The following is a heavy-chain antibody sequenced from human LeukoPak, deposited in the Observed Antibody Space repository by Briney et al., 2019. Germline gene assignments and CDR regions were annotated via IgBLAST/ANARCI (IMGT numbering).Heavy chain of an antibody. CDR3: AKRGHYSVNWYHYFDY. CDR1: RFTFTTYG. D-gene: IGHD6-13*01. J-gene: IGHJ4*02. V-gene: IGHV3-30*18. CDR2: IASNGGSE. Sequence: GGSLRLSCAPSRFTFTTYGLHWVRQAPGKGLEWVAAIASNGGSEYYADSVKGRFTISRDNSKNTLFLQMNSLRPDDTAVYYCAKRGHYSVNWYHYFDYWGQGTLVTVSS.